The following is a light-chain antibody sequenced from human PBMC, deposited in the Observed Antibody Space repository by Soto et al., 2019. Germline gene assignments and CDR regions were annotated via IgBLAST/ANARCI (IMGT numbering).Light chain of an antibody. Sequence: DIVFTQSPGTLSFSPWERATLSCRASQSVSSDLAWYHQKPGQAPRLLIYGASSRAAGIPDRFSGSGSGTDYTLTISRLEPEDFVVYYCQQYASSSWTFGQGTKVDIK. CDR2: GAS. V-gene: IGKV3-20*01. J-gene: IGKJ1*01. CDR3: QQYASSSWT. CDR1: QSVSSD.